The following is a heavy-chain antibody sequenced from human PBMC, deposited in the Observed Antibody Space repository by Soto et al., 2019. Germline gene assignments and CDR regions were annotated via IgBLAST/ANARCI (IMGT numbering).Heavy chain of an antibody. CDR3: ASWAWRSSSAWYGMDV. V-gene: IGHV3-21*01. J-gene: IGHJ6*02. CDR1: GFTFSSYS. CDR2: ISSSSSYI. Sequence: GGSLRLSCAASGFTFSSYSMNWVRQAPGKGLEWVSSISSSSSYIYYADSVKGRFTISRDNAKNSLYLQMNSLRAEDTAVYYCASWAWRSSSAWYGMDVWGQGTTVTVSS. D-gene: IGHD6-6*01.